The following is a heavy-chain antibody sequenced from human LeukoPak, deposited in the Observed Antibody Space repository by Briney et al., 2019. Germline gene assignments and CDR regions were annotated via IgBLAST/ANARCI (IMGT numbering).Heavy chain of an antibody. CDR1: GGTFSSYA. CDR2: IIPILGTA. CDR3: ARDRSSGWRNDAFDI. V-gene: IGHV1-69*04. J-gene: IGHJ3*02. Sequence: SVKVSCKASGGTFSSYAISWVRQAPGQGLEWMGRIIPILGTANYAQKFQGRVTITADKSTSTAYMELSSLRSGDTAVYYCARDRSSGWRNDAFDIWGQGTMVTVSS. D-gene: IGHD6-19*01.